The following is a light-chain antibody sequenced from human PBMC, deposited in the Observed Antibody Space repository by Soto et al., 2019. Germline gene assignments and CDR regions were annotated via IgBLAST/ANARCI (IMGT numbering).Light chain of an antibody. CDR3: QSYDSSMSRYV. J-gene: IGLJ1*01. V-gene: IGLV1-40*01. CDR2: TNT. Sequence: QSVLTQPPSVSGARGQRVTIACTGGSSNFGAGYDVHWYEQLPGTAPKLLIYTNTNRPSGVPHRFSGSNSATSASLAITALQPEDEADYYCQSYDSSMSRYVFGAGTKGTVL. CDR1: SSNFGAGYD.